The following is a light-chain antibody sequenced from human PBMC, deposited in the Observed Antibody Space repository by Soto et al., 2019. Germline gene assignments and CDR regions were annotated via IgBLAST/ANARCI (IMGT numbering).Light chain of an antibody. CDR1: QSVSSSY. CDR2: GAS. V-gene: IGKV3-20*01. J-gene: IGKJ4*01. Sequence: EIVLTQSPGTLSLSPGERATLSCRASQSVSSSYLAWYQQKPGQAPRLLIYGASSRATGIPDRFSGSGSGTDFTLTISRLEPEDCAVYYCQHYGSSLLTFGGGTKVYIK. CDR3: QHYGSSLLT.